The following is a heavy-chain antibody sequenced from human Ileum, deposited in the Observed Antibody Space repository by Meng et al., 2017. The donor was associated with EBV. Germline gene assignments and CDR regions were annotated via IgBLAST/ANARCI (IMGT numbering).Heavy chain of an antibody. D-gene: IGHD5-12*01. Sequence: QLVGSGGGVVQPGRSMGLSCEGSGFSFSAFGMHWVRQAPGKGLEWVAFISYDGISKYYADSVKGRFTISRDNSKNTLYLQMNSLRAEDTALYYSAKDSNVDIVATGPFDYWGQGTLVTVSS. J-gene: IGHJ4*02. CDR2: ISYDGISK. CDR3: AKDSNVDIVATGPFDY. CDR1: GFSFSAFG. V-gene: IGHV3-30*18.